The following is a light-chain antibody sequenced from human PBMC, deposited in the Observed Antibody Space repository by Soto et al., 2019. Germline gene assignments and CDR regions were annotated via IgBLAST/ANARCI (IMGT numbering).Light chain of an antibody. J-gene: IGKJ1*01. CDR1: QSVLYSSNNKNY. V-gene: IGKV4-1*01. CDR3: QQYYSTPRT. CDR2: WSS. Sequence: DIVMTQSPDSLTASLGERATINCKSSQSVLYSSNNKNYLAWYQQKPGQPPKLLIYWSSTRESGVPDRVSGSGSGTDFTLTISSLLAEEVAVDYCQQYYSTPRTGGQGTRVEI.